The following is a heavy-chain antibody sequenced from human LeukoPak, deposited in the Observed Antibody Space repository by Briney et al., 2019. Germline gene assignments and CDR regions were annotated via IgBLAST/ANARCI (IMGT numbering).Heavy chain of an antibody. J-gene: IGHJ5*02. CDR1: GGSISSSNW. CDR2: IYHSGST. V-gene: IGHV4-4*02. CDR3: ARQTGPGSSWNNWFDP. Sequence: SETLSLTCAVSGGSISSSNWWSWVRQPPGKGLEWIGEIYHSGSTNYNPSLKSRVTISVDKSKNQFSLKLSSVTAADTAVYYCARQTGPGSSWNNWFDPWGQGILVTVSS. D-gene: IGHD6-13*01.